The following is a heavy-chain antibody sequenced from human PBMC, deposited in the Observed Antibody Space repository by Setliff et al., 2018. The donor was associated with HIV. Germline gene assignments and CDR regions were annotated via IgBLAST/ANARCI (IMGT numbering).Heavy chain of an antibody. D-gene: IGHD1-1*01. CDR1: GFTFSDYY. CDR2: ISSSGSTI. CDR3: ARDLRGTQSSDY. V-gene: IGHV3-11*04. Sequence: GGSLRLSCAASGFTFSDYYMSWIRQAPGKGPEWVSYISSSGSTIHYADSVKGRFTISRDNAKNSLYLQMNSLRAEDTAVYYCARDLRGTQSSDYWGQGTLVTVSS. J-gene: IGHJ4*02.